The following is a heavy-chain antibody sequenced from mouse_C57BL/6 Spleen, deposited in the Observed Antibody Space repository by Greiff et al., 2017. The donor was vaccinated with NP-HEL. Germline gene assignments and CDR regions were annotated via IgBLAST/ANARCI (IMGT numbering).Heavy chain of an antibody. V-gene: IGHV1-26*01. CDR3: ARGGFPRGNAMDY. D-gene: IGHD3-1*01. Sequence: EVQLQQSGPELVKPGASVKISCKASGYTFTDYYMNWVKQSHGKSLEWIGDINPNNGGTSYNQKFKGKATLTVDKSSSTAYMELRSLTSEDSAVYYCARGGFPRGNAMDYWGQGTSVTVSS. CDR1: GYTFTDYY. CDR2: INPNNGGT. J-gene: IGHJ4*01.